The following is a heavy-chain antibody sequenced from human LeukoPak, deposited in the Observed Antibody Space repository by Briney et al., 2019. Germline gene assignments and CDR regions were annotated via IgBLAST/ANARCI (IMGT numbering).Heavy chain of an antibody. CDR3: ARDMEQWLVQDWYFDL. CDR2: IGFDGRNK. CDR1: GFTFSSYG. Sequence: GGSLRLSCAASGFTFSSYGMHWVRQAPGKGLEWLAVIGFDGRNKYYADSVKGRFIISRDNSKNTLYLQMNILRAEDTAVYYCARDMEQWLVQDWYFDLWGRGTLVTVSS. J-gene: IGHJ2*01. D-gene: IGHD6-19*01. V-gene: IGHV3-33*01.